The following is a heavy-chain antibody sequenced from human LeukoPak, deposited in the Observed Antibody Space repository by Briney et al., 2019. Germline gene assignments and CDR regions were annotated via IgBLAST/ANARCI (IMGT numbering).Heavy chain of an antibody. Sequence: TSETLSLTCAVYGGSFSGYYWSWIRQPPGKGLEWVSSISSSSSYIYYADSVKGRFTISRDNAKNSLYLQMNSLRAEDTAVYYCAIPTYGDYDYWGQGTLVTVSS. D-gene: IGHD4-17*01. CDR3: AIPTYGDYDY. J-gene: IGHJ4*02. CDR1: GGSFSGYY. V-gene: IGHV3-21*01. CDR2: ISSSSSYI.